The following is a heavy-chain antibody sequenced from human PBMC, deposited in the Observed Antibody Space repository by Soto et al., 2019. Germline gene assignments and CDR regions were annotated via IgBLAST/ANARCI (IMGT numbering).Heavy chain of an antibody. D-gene: IGHD3-3*01. CDR2: IYPGDSDT. CDR1: GYSFTSYW. J-gene: IGHJ5*02. Sequence: PGESLKISCKGSGYSFTSYWIGWVRQIPGKGLEWMGIIYPGDSDTRYSPSFQGQVTISADKSISTAYLQWSSLKASDTAMYYCARRVGRITIFGVVNHWFDPWGQGTLVTVSS. CDR3: ARRVGRITIFGVVNHWFDP. V-gene: IGHV5-51*01.